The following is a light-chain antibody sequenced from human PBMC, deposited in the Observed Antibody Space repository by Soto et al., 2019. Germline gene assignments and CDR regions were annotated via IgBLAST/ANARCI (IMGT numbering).Light chain of an antibody. J-gene: IGLJ2*01. V-gene: IGLV2-8*01. Sequence: QSALTQPPSASGSPGQSVTISCTGTSSDVGGYNYVSWYQQHPGKAPKVMIYEVSKWPSGVPDRFSGSKSGNTASLTVSGLQAEDEAEYFCTSYAHSNILLIGGGTKLTVL. CDR2: EVS. CDR1: SSDVGGYNY. CDR3: TSYAHSNILL.